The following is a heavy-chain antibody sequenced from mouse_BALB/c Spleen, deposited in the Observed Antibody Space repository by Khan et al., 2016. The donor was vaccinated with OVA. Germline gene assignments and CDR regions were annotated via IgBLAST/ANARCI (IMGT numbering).Heavy chain of an antibody. CDR3: ARQQYPLTMDS. D-gene: IGHD4-1*01. CDR1: GFSLTSYA. V-gene: IGHV2-6-2*01. J-gene: IGHJ4*01. CDR2: IWSDGRT. Sequence: VQLQQSGPDLVAPSQSLSITCTASGFSLTSYAIHWVRQPPGKGLEWLVVIWSDGRTTYNSALNSRLTITKANSKSQVFLKLNSLQTDDTALYCCARQQYPLTMDSWGQGTSVTVSS.